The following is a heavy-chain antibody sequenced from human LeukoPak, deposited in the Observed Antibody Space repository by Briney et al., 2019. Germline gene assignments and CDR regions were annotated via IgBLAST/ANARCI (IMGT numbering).Heavy chain of an antibody. CDR1: GFTFSSYW. D-gene: IGHD3-3*01. CDR3: ARDRRITIFGVAMGDAFDI. J-gene: IGHJ3*02. CDR2: IKQDGSEK. V-gene: IGHV3-7*01. Sequence: PGGSLRLPCAASGFTFSSYWMSWVRQAPGKGLEWVANIKQDGSEKYYVDSVKGRFTISRDNAKNSLYLQMNSLRAEDTAVYYCARDRRITIFGVAMGDAFDIWGQGTMVTVSS.